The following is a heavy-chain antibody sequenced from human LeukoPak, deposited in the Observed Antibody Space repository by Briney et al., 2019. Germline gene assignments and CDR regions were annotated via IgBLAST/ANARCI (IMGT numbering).Heavy chain of an antibody. Sequence: AGSLRLYCAAPGFTFSSDSMNWVRDAPGKGLEWVSSISSSSRYIYYADLVKGRFTISRDNAKNSLYLQMNSQRAEDTAVYYCARDPGFSGYWGQGTLVTVSS. CDR2: ISSSSRYI. D-gene: IGHD2/OR15-2a*01. CDR1: GFTFSSDS. CDR3: ARDPGFSGY. V-gene: IGHV3-21*01. J-gene: IGHJ4*02.